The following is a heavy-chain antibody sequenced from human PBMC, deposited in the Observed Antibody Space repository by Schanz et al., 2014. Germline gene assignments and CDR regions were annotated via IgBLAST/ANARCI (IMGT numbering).Heavy chain of an antibody. J-gene: IGHJ6*03. Sequence: EVQLLESGGGLVQPGGSLRLSCVASGFTFFGSFAMSWVRQAPGKGLEWVSGMSGSGSTADYADSVKGRFTISRDNSRKALYLQMNSLRADDTAAYYCARGGSSGYDFSIYYMDVWGKGTSVTVSS. CDR3: ARGGSSGYDFSIYYMDV. D-gene: IGHD5-12*01. CDR2: MSGSGSTA. CDR1: GFTFFGSFA. V-gene: IGHV3-23*01.